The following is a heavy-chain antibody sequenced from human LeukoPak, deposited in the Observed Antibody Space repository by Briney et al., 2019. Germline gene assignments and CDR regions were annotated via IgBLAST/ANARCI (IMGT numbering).Heavy chain of an antibody. D-gene: IGHD6-19*01. V-gene: IGHV6-1*01. CDR2: TYYRSKWYN. J-gene: IGHJ4*02. CDR3: ARDLGTTGWHTFDY. CDR1: GDSVSSKNGA. Sequence: SQTLSLTCAVSGDSVSSKNGAWNWIRQSPSRGLEWLGRTYYRSKWYNDYAESMEGRMTISQDTSKNQYSLHLNSVTPDDTAVYYCARDLGTTGWHTFDYWGQGALVTVSS.